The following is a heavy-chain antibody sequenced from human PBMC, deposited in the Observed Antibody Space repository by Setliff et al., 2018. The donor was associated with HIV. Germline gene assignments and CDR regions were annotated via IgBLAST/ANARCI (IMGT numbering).Heavy chain of an antibody. D-gene: IGHD3-22*01. CDR2: ISAYNGNT. V-gene: IGHV1-18*01. CDR1: GYTFTSYD. J-gene: IGHJ6*02. Sequence: ASVKVSCKASGYTFTSYDISWVRQAPGQGLEWMGWISAYNGNTNYAQKLQGRVTMTTDTSTSTAYMELRSLRSDDTAVYYCARGIGDYYDSGGYYPPTDYYYGMDVWGQGTTVTVSS. CDR3: ARGIGDYYDSGGYYPPTDYYYGMDV.